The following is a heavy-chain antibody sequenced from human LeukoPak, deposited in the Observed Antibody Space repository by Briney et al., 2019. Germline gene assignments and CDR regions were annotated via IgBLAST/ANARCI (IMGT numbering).Heavy chain of an antibody. J-gene: IGHJ4*02. Sequence: SETLSVTCTVSGGSISSYYWSWIRQPPGKGLEWIGYIYNSGSTNYNPSLKSRVTISVDTSKNQFSLKLSSVTAADTAVYYCARDSSQEGFDYWGRGTLVTVSS. V-gene: IGHV4-59*01. CDR3: ARDSSQEGFDY. CDR1: GGSISSYY. D-gene: IGHD6-6*01. CDR2: IYNSGST.